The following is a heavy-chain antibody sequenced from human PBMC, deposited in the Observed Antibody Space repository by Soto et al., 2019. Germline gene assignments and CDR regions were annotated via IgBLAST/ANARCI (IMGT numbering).Heavy chain of an antibody. CDR1: GGSISSYY. Sequence: SETLSLTCTVSGGSISSYYWSWIRQPPGKGLEWIGYIYYSGSTNYNPSLKSRVTISVDTSKTQFSLKLSSVTAADTAVYYCARSQRDSSSSYFDYWGQGTLVTVSS. V-gene: IGHV4-59*08. CDR2: IYYSGST. D-gene: IGHD6-6*01. J-gene: IGHJ4*02. CDR3: ARSQRDSSSSYFDY.